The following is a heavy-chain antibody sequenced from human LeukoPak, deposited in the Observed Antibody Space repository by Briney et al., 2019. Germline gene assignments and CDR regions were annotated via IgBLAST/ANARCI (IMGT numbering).Heavy chain of an antibody. CDR3: AKDGGPHGMDV. CDR2: IKHDGSET. CDR1: GFTFSSIW. V-gene: IGHV3-7*01. J-gene: IGHJ6*02. Sequence: GGSLRLSCATSGFTFSSIWMSWVRQAPGKGLEWVANIKHDGSETNYVDSVKGRFTISRDNAKNSLHLQMNSLRVEDTAVYYCAKDGGPHGMDVWGQGTTVTVSS. D-gene: IGHD3-16*01.